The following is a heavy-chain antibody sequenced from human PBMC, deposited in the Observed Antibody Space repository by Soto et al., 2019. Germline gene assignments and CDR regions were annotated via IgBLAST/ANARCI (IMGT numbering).Heavy chain of an antibody. D-gene: IGHD3-3*01. V-gene: IGHV4-59*01. CDR3: AREGVRDTSYYDFWSSYSNSNWFDP. Sequence: PSETLSLTCTVSGGSISSYYWSWIRQPPGKGLEWIGYIYYSGSTNYNPSLKSRVTISVDTSKNQFSLKLSSVTAADTAVYYCAREGVRDTSYYDFWSSYSNSNWFDPWGQGTLVTVSS. CDR2: IYYSGST. J-gene: IGHJ5*02. CDR1: GGSISSYY.